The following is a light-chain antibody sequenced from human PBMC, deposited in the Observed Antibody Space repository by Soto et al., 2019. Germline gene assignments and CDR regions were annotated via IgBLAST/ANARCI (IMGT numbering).Light chain of an antibody. Sequence: DIEMTQSPSSLSASVGDRVTITCRASQTIGNYLDWYQQRPGEAPKLLIFAASNLQTGVPSRFRGSGSGTHFILTISGLEPDDFATYYCQQSYETPPITFGQGTRLEVK. CDR2: AAS. J-gene: IGKJ5*01. CDR1: QTIGNY. CDR3: QQSYETPPIT. V-gene: IGKV1-39*01.